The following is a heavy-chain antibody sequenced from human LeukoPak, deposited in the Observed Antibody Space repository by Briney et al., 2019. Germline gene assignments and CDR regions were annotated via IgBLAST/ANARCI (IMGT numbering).Heavy chain of an antibody. CDR3: ARYRRGYSGYDYGYSYGYWFDY. Sequence: SVKVSCKASGGTFSSYAISWVRQAPGQGLEWMGGIIPIFGTANYAQKFQGRVTITADESTSTAYMELSSLRSEDTAVYYCARYRRGYSGYDYGYSYGYWFDYWGQGTLVTVSS. CDR1: GGTFSSYA. V-gene: IGHV1-69*13. CDR2: IIPIFGTA. J-gene: IGHJ4*02. D-gene: IGHD5-12*01.